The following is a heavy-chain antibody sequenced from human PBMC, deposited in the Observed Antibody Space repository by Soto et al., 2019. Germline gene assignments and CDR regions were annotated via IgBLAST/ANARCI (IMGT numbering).Heavy chain of an antibody. V-gene: IGHV1-18*01. J-gene: IGHJ4*02. CDR1: GYTFTNYG. CDR2: INAYNGNT. D-gene: IGHD5-18*01. Sequence: ASVKVSCKASGYTFTNYGISWVRQAPGQGLEWMGWINAYNGNTKYAQKLQGRVTMTIDTSTSTAYMELRSLSFDDTAVYYCARDQAMAQFDYWGQGTLVTVSS. CDR3: ARDQAMAQFDY.